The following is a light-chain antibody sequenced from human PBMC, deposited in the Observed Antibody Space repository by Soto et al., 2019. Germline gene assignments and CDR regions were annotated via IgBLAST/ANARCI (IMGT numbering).Light chain of an antibody. V-gene: IGLV1-40*01. CDR3: QSYDSSLSGFYV. CDR1: SSNIGAGYD. CDR2: GNS. J-gene: IGLJ1*01. Sequence: SSLTQTPSVSGGPRPRVTISRPGSSSNIGAGYDVHWYQQLPGTAPKLLIYGNSNRPSGVPDRFSGSKSGTSASLAITGLQAEDEADYYCQSYDSSLSGFYVFGTGTKVTVL.